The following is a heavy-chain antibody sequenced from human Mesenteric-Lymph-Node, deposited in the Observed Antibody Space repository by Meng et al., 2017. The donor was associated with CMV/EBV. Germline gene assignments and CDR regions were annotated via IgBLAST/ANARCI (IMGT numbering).Heavy chain of an antibody. D-gene: IGHD6-13*01. J-gene: IGHJ4*02. CDR3: ARADSSSQYDY. CDR1: GYTFISYY. V-gene: IGHV1-46*01. CDR2: INPSGGST. Sequence: RKASGYTFISYYMHWVRQAPGQGLEWMGIINPSGGSTSYAQKFQGRVTMTRDTSTSTVYMELSSLRSEDTAVYYCARADSSSQYDYWGQGTLVTVSS.